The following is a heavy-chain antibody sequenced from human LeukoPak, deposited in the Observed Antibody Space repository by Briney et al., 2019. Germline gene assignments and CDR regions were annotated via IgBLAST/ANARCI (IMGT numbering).Heavy chain of an antibody. CDR1: GFTFSDYY. J-gene: IGHJ4*02. Sequence: GGSLRLSCAASGFTFSDYYMTWIRQAPGKGLDWVSYISSSSSDTNYADSVKGRFTISRDNAKNSLYLQMNSLRAEDTAVYYCAEGLPRIVVVIIFDYWGQGTLVTVSS. D-gene: IGHD3-22*01. CDR2: ISSSSSDT. V-gene: IGHV3-11*06. CDR3: AEGLPRIVVVIIFDY.